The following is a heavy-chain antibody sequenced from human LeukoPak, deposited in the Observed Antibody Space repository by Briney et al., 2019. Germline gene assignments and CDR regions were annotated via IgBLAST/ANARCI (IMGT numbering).Heavy chain of an antibody. Sequence: GGSLRLSCAASGFTFSSYSMNWVRQAPGKGLEWVSSITSDSRYIFYADSVKGRFTISRDNAKNSLYLQMNSLRAEDTAVYYCARVGEKAFHLWPEIDYWGQGTLVTVSS. D-gene: IGHD5-24*01. CDR1: GFTFSSYS. J-gene: IGHJ4*02. V-gene: IGHV3-21*01. CDR2: ITSDSRYI. CDR3: ARVGEKAFHLWPEIDY.